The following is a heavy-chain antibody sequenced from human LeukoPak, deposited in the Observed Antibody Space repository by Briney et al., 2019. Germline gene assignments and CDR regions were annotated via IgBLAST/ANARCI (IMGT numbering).Heavy chain of an antibody. D-gene: IGHD2-2*01. V-gene: IGHV4-4*02. J-gene: IGHJ6*02. CDR2: IYHSGST. CDR1: GGSISSSNW. Sequence: SETLSLTCAVSGGSISSSNWWSWVRQPPGQGLEWIGEIYHSGSTNYNPSLKSRVTISVDKSKNQFSLKLSSVTAADTAVYYCARDGRYCSSTSCYYYYGMDVWGQGTTVTVSS. CDR3: ARDGRYCSSTSCYYYYGMDV.